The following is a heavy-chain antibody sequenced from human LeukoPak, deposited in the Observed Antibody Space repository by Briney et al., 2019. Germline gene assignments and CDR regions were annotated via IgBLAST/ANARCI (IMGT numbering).Heavy chain of an antibody. V-gene: IGHV4-31*03. CDR2: IYYSGST. Sequence: SETLSLTCTVSGGSISSGGYYWSWIRQHPGKGLEWIGYIYYSGSTYYNPSLKSRVTISVDTSKNQFSLKLSSVTAADTAVYYCARGRRGLGELLYGADFDYWGQGTLVTVSS. CDR3: ARGRRGLGELLYGADFDY. CDR1: GGSISSGGYY. J-gene: IGHJ4*02. D-gene: IGHD3-10*01.